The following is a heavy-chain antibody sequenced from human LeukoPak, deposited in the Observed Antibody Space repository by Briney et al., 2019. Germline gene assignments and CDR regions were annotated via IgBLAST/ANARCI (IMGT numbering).Heavy chain of an antibody. Sequence: SETLSLTCTVSGGSISNYYWNWIRQPPGKGLEWIGDIYYSGATNYNPSLKSRVTISVDTSKNQFSLNLTSLTAADMAVYYCARTWGNWYFDLWGRGTLVTVSP. J-gene: IGHJ2*01. CDR3: ARTWGNWYFDL. CDR1: GGSISNYY. CDR2: IYYSGAT. D-gene: IGHD3-16*01. V-gene: IGHV4-59*01.